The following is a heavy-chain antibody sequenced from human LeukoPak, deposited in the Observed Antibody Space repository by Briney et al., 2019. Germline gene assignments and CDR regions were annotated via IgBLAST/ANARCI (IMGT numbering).Heavy chain of an antibody. CDR3: AREGSSSWDRLIDY. Sequence: GASVKVSCKASGYTFTGYYMHWVRQAPGQGLEWMGWINPNSGGTNYAQKFQGRVTMTRDTSISTAYMELGRLRSDDTAVYYCAREGSSSWDRLIDYWGQGTLVTVSS. CDR2: INPNSGGT. CDR1: GYTFTGYY. J-gene: IGHJ4*02. D-gene: IGHD6-13*01. V-gene: IGHV1-2*02.